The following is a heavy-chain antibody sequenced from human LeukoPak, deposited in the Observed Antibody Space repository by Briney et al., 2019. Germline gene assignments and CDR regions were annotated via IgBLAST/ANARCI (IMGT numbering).Heavy chain of an antibody. CDR2: ISYDGSNK. CDR1: GFTFSSYA. Sequence: GGSLRLSCAASGFTFSSYAMHWVRQAPGKGLEWVAVISYDGSNKYYADSVKGRFTISRDNSKNTLYLQMNSLRAEDTAVYYCARDLFTMIVVATELFDYWGQGTLVTVSS. D-gene: IGHD3-22*01. V-gene: IGHV3-30-3*01. J-gene: IGHJ4*02. CDR3: ARDLFTMIVVATELFDY.